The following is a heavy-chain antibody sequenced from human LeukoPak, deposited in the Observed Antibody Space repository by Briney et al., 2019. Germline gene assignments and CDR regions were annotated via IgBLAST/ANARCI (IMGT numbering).Heavy chain of an antibody. CDR3: ARQRGTTARNWFDP. D-gene: IGHD4-17*01. J-gene: IGHJ5*02. Sequence: PSETLSLTCTVSGGSISSYYWSWIRQPAGKGLEWIGRIYTSGSTNYNPSLKSRVTMSVDTSKNQFSLKLSSVTAADTAVYYCARQRGTTARNWFDPWGQGTLVTVST. V-gene: IGHV4-4*07. CDR2: IYTSGST. CDR1: GGSISSYY.